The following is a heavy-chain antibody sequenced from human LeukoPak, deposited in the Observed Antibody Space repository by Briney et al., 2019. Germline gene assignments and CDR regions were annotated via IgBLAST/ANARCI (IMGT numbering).Heavy chain of an antibody. CDR2: IKHDGSED. CDR3: AKDGSPSRWIQLWLYFDY. D-gene: IGHD5-18*01. J-gene: IGHJ4*02. Sequence: AGGSLRLSCAASGFTFSNYWMTWVRQAPGKGLEWVANIKHDGSEDYYLDSVKGRFTISRDNAKSSMWLQMNSLRAEDTAVYYCAKDGSPSRWIQLWLYFDYWGQGTLVTVSS. V-gene: IGHV3-7*01. CDR1: GFTFSNYW.